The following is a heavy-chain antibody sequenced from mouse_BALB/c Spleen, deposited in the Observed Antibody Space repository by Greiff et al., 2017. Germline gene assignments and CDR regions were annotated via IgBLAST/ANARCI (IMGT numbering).Heavy chain of an antibody. CDR2: IDPSDSYT. V-gene: IGHV1S127*01. CDR3: TRYVHWYFDV. J-gene: IGHJ1*01. CDR1: GYTFTSYW. Sequence: VQLQQPGAELVKPGASVKMSCKASGYTFTSYWMHWVKQRPGQGLEWIGTIDPSDSYTSYNQKFKGKATLTVDTSSSTAYMQLSSLTSEDSAVYYCTRYVHWYFDVWGAGTTVTVSS.